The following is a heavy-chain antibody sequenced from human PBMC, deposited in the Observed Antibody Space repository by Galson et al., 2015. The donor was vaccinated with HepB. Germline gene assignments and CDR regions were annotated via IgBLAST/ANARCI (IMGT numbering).Heavy chain of an antibody. D-gene: IGHD3-22*01. V-gene: IGHV2-70*11. CDR3: ARIGEYYYDSSGYDYGMDV. Sequence: PALVKPTQTLTLTCTFSGFSLSTSGMCVSWIRQPPGKALEWLARIDWDDDKYYSTSLKTRLTISKDTSKNQVVLTMTNMDPVDTATYYCARIGEYYYDSSGYDYGMDVWGQGTTVTVSS. J-gene: IGHJ6*02. CDR1: GFSLSTSGMC. CDR2: IDWDDDK.